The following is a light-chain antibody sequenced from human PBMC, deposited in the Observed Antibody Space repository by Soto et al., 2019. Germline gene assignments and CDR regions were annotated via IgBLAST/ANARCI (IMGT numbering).Light chain of an antibody. CDR1: QSLIHSDGNTY. Sequence: DVVMTQSPLSLPVTLGQPASISCRSSQSLIHSDGNTYLSWFQQRPGQSPRRLIYEVSDRDSVVPARFTGSGSGTDFTLKISRVEAEDVGVDYCMQGTHWPWTFGQGTEVEIK. CDR2: EVS. J-gene: IGKJ1*01. CDR3: MQGTHWPWT. V-gene: IGKV2-30*02.